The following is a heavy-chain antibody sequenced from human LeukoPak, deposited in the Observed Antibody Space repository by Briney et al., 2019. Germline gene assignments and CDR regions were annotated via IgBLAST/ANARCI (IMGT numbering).Heavy chain of an antibody. CDR1: GGSISSYY. J-gene: IGHJ5*02. V-gene: IGHV4-59*08. CDR3: AATQQKMATISADWFDP. CDR2: IYYSGNT. Sequence: SETLSLTCTVSGGSISSYYWSWIRQPPGKGLEWIGYIYYSGNTNYNPSLKSRVTISVDTSKNQLSLKLSSVTAADTAVYYCAATQQKMATISADWFDPWGQGTLVTVSS. D-gene: IGHD5-24*01.